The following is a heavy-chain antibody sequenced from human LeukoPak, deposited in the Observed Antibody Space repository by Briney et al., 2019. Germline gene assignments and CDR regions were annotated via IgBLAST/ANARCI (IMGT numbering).Heavy chain of an antibody. Sequence: ASVKVSCKASGYRLTELAMHWVRQAPGKGLEWRGGFDPEVGETLYAQKFQGRVTMTEDTSTDTAYMELSSLKSEDTAVYFCAAFYYDSSRFSYYFDYWGQGTLVTVSS. D-gene: IGHD3-22*01. CDR1: GYRLTELA. J-gene: IGHJ4*02. CDR3: AAFYYDSSRFSYYFDY. CDR2: FDPEVGET. V-gene: IGHV1-24*01.